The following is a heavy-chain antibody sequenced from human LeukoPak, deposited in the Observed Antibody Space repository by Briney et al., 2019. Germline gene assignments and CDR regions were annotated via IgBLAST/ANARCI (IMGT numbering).Heavy chain of an antibody. CDR1: GFTFSSYA. Sequence: GGSLRLSCXASGFTFSSYAMSWVRQAPGKGLKWVSAISGSGGSTYYADSVKGRFTISRDNSKNTLYPQMNSLRAEDTAVYYCAKMRVPYYYYMDVWGKGTTVTVSS. V-gene: IGHV3-23*01. J-gene: IGHJ6*03. CDR2: ISGSGGST. CDR3: AKMRVPYYYYMDV. D-gene: IGHD5/OR15-5a*01.